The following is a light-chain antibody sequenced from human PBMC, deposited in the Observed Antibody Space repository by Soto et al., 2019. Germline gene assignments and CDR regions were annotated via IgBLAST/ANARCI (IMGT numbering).Light chain of an antibody. CDR2: GAS. CDR1: QSVSNN. V-gene: IGKV3-15*01. CDR3: QQYNNWWT. Sequence: EIVMTQSPATLSVSPGERATLSCRASQSVSNNLAWYQKKPGQAPRLLIYGASTRATGIPARFSGSGSGTEFTLTISSLQSADFAVSYCQQYNNWWTFGQGTRVEIK. J-gene: IGKJ1*01.